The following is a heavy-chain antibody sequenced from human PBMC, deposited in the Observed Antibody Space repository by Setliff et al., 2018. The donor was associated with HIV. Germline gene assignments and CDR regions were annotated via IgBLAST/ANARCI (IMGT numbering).Heavy chain of an antibody. Sequence: SETLSLTCTVSGGSFTSRSYYWGWIRQPPGKGLEWIGSIFCSGITYYNPSLKSRVTISVDTSKHQFSLNLTSVTAADTAVYYCARSKTFYDFWGGYYTHGAFKIWGLGTMVTVSS. D-gene: IGHD3-3*01. CDR1: GGSFTSRSYY. CDR2: IFCSGIT. CDR3: ARSKTFYDFWGGYYTHGAFKI. V-gene: IGHV4-39*01. J-gene: IGHJ3*02.